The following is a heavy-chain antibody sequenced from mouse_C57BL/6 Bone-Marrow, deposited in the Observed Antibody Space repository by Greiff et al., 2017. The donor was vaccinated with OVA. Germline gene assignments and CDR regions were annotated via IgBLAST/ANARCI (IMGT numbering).Heavy chain of an antibody. J-gene: IGHJ2*01. CDR1: GYTFTSYW. Sequence: VQLQQPGAELVMPGASVKLSCKASGYTFTSYWMHWVKQRPGQGLEWIGEIDPSDSYTNYNQKFKGKSTLTVDKSSSTAYMQLSSLTSEDSAVYYCARASITPGYFDYWGQGTTLTVSS. D-gene: IGHD1-1*01. V-gene: IGHV1-69*01. CDR2: IDPSDSYT. CDR3: ARASITPGYFDY.